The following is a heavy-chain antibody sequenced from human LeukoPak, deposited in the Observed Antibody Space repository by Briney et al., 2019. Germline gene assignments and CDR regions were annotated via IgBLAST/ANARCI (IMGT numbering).Heavy chain of an antibody. V-gene: IGHV1-2*02. Sequence: ASVKVPCKASGYTFTGYYMHWVRQAPGQGLEWMGWINPNSGGTTYAQKLQGRVTMTRDTSISTAYMELSRLRSDDTPVYYCAREATLYYFDYWGQGTLVTVSS. CDR3: AREATLYYFDY. CDR2: INPNSGGT. CDR1: GYTFTGYY. J-gene: IGHJ4*02.